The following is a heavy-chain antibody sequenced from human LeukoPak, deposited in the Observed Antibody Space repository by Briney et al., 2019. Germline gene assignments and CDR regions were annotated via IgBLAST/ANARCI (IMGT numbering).Heavy chain of an antibody. J-gene: IGHJ4*02. CDR3: AREIFWSGYFSNLHFDY. CDR2: ISSSGSYI. D-gene: IGHD3-3*01. V-gene: IGHV3-21*01. CDR1: EFTFSSYN. Sequence: GGSLRLSCVASEFTFSSYNMNWVRQAPGKGLEWVASISSSGSYIYYADSVKGRFTISRDNAKNSLYLQMNSLRVEDTAVYYCAREIFWSGYFSNLHFDYWGQGTLVTVSS.